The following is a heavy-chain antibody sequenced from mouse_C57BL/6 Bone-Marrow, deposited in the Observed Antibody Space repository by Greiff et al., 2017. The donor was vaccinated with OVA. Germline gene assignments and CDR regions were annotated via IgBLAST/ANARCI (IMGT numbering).Heavy chain of an antibody. Sequence: VQLKESGAELVKPGASVKLSCTASGFNIKDYYMHWVKQRTEQGLEWIGRIDPEDGETKYAPKFQGKATITADTSSNTAYLQLSSLTSEDTAVYYCASSSFPLDYFDYWGQGTTLTVSS. D-gene: IGHD1-1*01. CDR2: IDPEDGET. J-gene: IGHJ2*01. CDR1: GFNIKDYY. CDR3: ASSSFPLDYFDY. V-gene: IGHV14-2*01.